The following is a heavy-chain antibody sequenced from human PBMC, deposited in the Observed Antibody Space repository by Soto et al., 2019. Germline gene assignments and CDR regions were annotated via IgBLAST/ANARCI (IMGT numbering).Heavy chain of an antibody. Sequence: GGSLRLSCAASEFTFDKYYMTWVRQAPGKGPEWVANIKPDGSEQYYVDSVKGRFTISRDNANNSLYLQMNSLRAEDTAVYFCARGNGNYYYGLDVWGQGTTVTVSS. V-gene: IGHV3-7*01. D-gene: IGHD4-4*01. CDR1: EFTFDKYY. CDR2: IKPDGSEQ. CDR3: ARGNGNYYYGLDV. J-gene: IGHJ6*02.